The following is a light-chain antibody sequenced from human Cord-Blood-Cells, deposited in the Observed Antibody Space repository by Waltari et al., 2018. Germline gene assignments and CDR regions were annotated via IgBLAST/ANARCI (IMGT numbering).Light chain of an antibody. V-gene: IGLV2-14*01. CDR2: DVS. Sequence: QSALTQPASVSGSPGQSITISCTGTSSDVGGYNYVSWYQQHPGKDPKLMIYDVSNLPSGVSNRFSGSKPGNTASLTISGLQAEDEADYYCSSYTSSSTLVFGGGTKLTVL. CDR3: SSYTSSSTLV. J-gene: IGLJ2*01. CDR1: SSDVGGYNY.